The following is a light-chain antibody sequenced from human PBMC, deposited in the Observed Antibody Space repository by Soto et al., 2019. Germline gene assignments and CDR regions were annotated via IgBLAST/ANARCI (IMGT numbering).Light chain of an antibody. V-gene: IGKV3-20*01. CDR3: QQYDSSWT. CDR2: GVS. J-gene: IGKJ1*01. CDR1: QSVPSNF. Sequence: EIVLTQSPGTLSLSPGERATLSSRASQSVPSNFLAWYQQKPGQAPILVIYGVSRRATGIPDRFSGSGSGTDFTLTISRLEPEDFAVYYCQQYDSSWTFGQGTKVEI.